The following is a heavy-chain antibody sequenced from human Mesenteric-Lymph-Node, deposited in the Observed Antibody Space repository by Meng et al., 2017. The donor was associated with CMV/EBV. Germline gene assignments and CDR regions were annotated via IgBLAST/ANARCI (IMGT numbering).Heavy chain of an antibody. CDR1: GFTFSNYN. Sequence: SGFTFSNYNMNWVRQAPGKGLEWVSSLSSSSSYIYYADSVKGRFTISRDNAKNSLYLQMNSLRAEDTAVYYCARDPGYNSGWPLFDYWGQGTLVT. J-gene: IGHJ4*02. CDR3: ARDPGYNSGWPLFDY. CDR2: LSSSSSYI. D-gene: IGHD6-19*01. V-gene: IGHV3-21*01.